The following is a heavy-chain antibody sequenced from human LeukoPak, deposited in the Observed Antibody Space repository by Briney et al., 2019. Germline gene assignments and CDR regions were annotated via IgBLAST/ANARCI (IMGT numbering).Heavy chain of an antibody. J-gene: IGHJ3*02. CDR2: IYYSGST. CDR1: GGSISSYY. D-gene: IGHD4-11*01. Sequence: SETLSLTCTVSGGSISSYYWSWIRQPPGKGLEWIGYIYYSGSTNYNPSLKSRVTISVDTSKNQFSLKLSSVTAADTAVYYCARDLQPQAFDIWDQGTMVTVSS. CDR3: ARDLQPQAFDI. V-gene: IGHV4-59*01.